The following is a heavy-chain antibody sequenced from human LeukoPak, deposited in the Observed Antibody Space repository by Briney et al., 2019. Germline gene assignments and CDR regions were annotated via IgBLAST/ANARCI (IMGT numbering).Heavy chain of an antibody. CDR3: ARDRSPLLYDILTGYYRDNWFDP. J-gene: IGHJ5*02. Sequence: SETLSLTCTVSGGSISSYYWSWIRQPPGKGVEWIGYIHYSGSTNYNPSLKSRVTMSVDTSKNQFSLKLSSVTAADTAVYYCARDRSPLLYDILTGYYRDNWFDPWGQGTLVTVSS. CDR1: GGSISSYY. V-gene: IGHV4-59*12. CDR2: IHYSGST. D-gene: IGHD3-9*01.